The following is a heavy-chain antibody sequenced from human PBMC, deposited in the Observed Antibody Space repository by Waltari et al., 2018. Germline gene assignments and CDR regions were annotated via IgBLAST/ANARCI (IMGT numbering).Heavy chain of an antibody. Sequence: EVQLVESGGGLVQPGRSLRLSCTASGFTFGDYAMSWVRQAPGRGLEWVGFIRSKAYGGTTEYAASVKGRFTISRDDSKSIAYLQMNSLKTEDTAVYYCTRDYSSGWANYYFDYWGQGTLVTVSS. CDR2: IRSKAYGGTT. CDR1: GFTFGDYA. V-gene: IGHV3-49*04. D-gene: IGHD6-19*01. CDR3: TRDYSSGWANYYFDY. J-gene: IGHJ4*02.